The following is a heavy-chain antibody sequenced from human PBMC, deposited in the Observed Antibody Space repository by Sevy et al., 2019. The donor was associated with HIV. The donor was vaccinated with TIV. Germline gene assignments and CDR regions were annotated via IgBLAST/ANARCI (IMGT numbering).Heavy chain of an antibody. CDR1: GFTFSSYS. CDR3: ARDLDYGDYFVRAFDI. D-gene: IGHD4-17*01. CDR2: ISSSSSYI. V-gene: IGHV3-21*01. Sequence: GGSLRLSCAASGFTFSSYSMNWVRQAPGKGLEWVSSISSSSSYIYYADSVKGRFTISRDNAKNSLYPQMNSLRAEDTAVYYCARDLDYGDYFVRAFDIWGQGTMVTVSS. J-gene: IGHJ3*02.